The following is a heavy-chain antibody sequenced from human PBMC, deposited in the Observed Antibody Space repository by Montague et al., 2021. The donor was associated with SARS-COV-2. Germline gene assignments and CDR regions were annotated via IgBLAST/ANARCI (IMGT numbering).Heavy chain of an antibody. CDR2: IYYSWTA. CDR1: GGSISTYY. J-gene: IGHJ5*02. V-gene: IGHV4-59*08. CDR3: ARLVECRETRFDP. D-gene: IGHD5/OR15-5a*01. Sequence: SETLSLTCTVSGGSISTYYWSWIRKPPGKGLEWIGYIYYSWTASYNPSLKSRVTISVDTSKNQFSLKVRSVTAADTAVYYCARLVECRETRFDPWGQGTLVTVSS.